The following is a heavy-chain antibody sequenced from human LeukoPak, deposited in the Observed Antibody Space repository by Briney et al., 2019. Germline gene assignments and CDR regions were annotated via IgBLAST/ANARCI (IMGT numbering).Heavy chain of an antibody. D-gene: IGHD3-22*01. Sequence: ASVKVSCKVSGYTLTELSMHWARQAPGKGLEWMGGFDPEDGETIYAQKFQGRVTMTEDTSTDTAYMELSSLRSEDTAVYYCATFDSLGSGYYFTSAFDIWGQGTMVTVSS. J-gene: IGHJ3*02. CDR1: GYTLTELS. CDR3: ATFDSLGSGYYFTSAFDI. CDR2: FDPEDGET. V-gene: IGHV1-24*01.